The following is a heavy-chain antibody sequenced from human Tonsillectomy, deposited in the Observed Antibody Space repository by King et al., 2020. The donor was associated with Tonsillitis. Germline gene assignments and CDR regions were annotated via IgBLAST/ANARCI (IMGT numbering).Heavy chain of an antibody. Sequence: ITLKESGPTLVKPTQTLTLTCTFSGFSLSTSGVGVGWIRQPPGKALEWLALIYWNDDKRYSPSLKSRLTITKDTSKNQVVLTMTNMDPVDTATYYCANRRLLWFGELLYGGAFDIWGQGTMVTVSS. CDR3: ANRRLLWFGELLYGGAFDI. D-gene: IGHD3-10*01. CDR2: IYWNDDK. J-gene: IGHJ3*02. V-gene: IGHV2-5*01. CDR1: GFSLSTSGVG.